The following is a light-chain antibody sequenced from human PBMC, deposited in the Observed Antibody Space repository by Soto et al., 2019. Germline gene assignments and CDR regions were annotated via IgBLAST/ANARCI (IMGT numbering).Light chain of an antibody. Sequence: EIVMTKSLATMAVSAGARVTISXRASQSFRGDLAWYQHKRGXAPRXXXVGXSIRSAGSPDRFTGSGSVADFTLPISRLDPEDFAVYYCQQYGSSTLTFGQGTKV. CDR3: QQYGSSTLT. CDR1: QSFRGD. V-gene: IGKV3-20*01. J-gene: IGKJ1*01. CDR2: GXS.